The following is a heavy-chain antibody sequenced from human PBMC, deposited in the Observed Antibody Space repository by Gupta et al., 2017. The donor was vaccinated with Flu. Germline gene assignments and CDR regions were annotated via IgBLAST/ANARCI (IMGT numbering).Heavy chain of an antibody. CDR1: AFTSSDAW. D-gene: IGHD3-10*01. CDR3: TTKNGFRERTDY. V-gene: IGHV3-15*01. CDR2: IKSKIDGATT. J-gene: IGHJ4*02. Sequence: EVQLVESGGGLVKPGGSLRLSCAASAFTSSDAWMTWVRQAPGKGLEWVGHIKSKIDGATTEYAAPVQGRFTISRDDSKNTLYLQMNSLRTEDTAVYYCTTKNGFRERTDYWGQGTLVTVSS.